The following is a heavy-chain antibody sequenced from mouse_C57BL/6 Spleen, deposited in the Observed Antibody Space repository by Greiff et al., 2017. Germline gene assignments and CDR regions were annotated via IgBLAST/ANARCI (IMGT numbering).Heavy chain of an antibody. J-gene: IGHJ3*01. D-gene: IGHD2-4*01. V-gene: IGHV1-19*01. CDR3: ARDYDYDEWFAY. Sequence: EVKLMESGPVLVKPGASVKMSCKASGYTFTDYYMNWVKQSHGKSLEWIGVINPYNGGTSYNQKFKGKATLTVDKSSSTAYMELNSLTSEDSAVYYCARDYDYDEWFAYWGQGTLVTVSA. CDR2: INPYNGGT. CDR1: GYTFTDYY.